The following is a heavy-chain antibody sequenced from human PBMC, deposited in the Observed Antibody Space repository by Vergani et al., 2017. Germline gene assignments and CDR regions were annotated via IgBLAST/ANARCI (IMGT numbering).Heavy chain of an antibody. CDR1: GYSFTSYW. Sequence: EVQLVQSGAEVKKPGESLKISCKGSGYSFTSYWIGLVRQMPGKGLEWMGIIHPGDSDTRYSPSFQGQVTISADKSSRTAYLQWSSLKASDTAMYYCARLAPAGWKWLRGWFDPWGQGTLVTVSS. V-gene: IGHV5-51*03. D-gene: IGHD3-22*01. CDR3: ARLAPAGWKWLRGWFDP. CDR2: IHPGDSDT. J-gene: IGHJ5*02.